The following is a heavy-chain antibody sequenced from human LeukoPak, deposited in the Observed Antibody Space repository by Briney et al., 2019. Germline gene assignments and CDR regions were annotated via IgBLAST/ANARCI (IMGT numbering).Heavy chain of an antibody. D-gene: IGHD3-16*01. Sequence: GGSLRLSCAASGFTFTNYPMHWVRQAPGKGLEWVAVLWSDGIKTDYADSVKGRFTISRDNFKNTLYLQMNTLRAEDTAVYYCASHWGGYWGQGTLVTVSS. V-gene: IGHV3-33*01. J-gene: IGHJ4*02. CDR3: ASHWGGY. CDR1: GFTFTNYP. CDR2: LWSDGIKT.